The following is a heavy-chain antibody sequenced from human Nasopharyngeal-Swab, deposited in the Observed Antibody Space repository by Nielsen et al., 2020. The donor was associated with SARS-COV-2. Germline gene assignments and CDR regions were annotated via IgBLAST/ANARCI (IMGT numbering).Heavy chain of an antibody. D-gene: IGHD3-16*02. Sequence: GESLKISCAASGFTFSSYAMSWVRQAPGKGLEWVSVIYSGGSSTYYADSVKGRFTISRDNSKNTLYLQMNSLRAEDTAVYYCARALYDYVWGSYRHDAFDIWGQGTMVTVSS. J-gene: IGHJ3*02. CDR2: IYSGGSST. V-gene: IGHV3-23*03. CDR3: ARALYDYVWGSYRHDAFDI. CDR1: GFTFSSYA.